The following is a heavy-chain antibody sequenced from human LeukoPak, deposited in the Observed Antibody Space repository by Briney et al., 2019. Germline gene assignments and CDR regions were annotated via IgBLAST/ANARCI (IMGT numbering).Heavy chain of an antibody. J-gene: IGHJ4*02. CDR3: ARDHGGPPYDFWSDY. D-gene: IGHD3-3*01. Sequence: GSSVKVSCKASGGTFSSYAISWVRQAPGQGLEWMGRIIPIFGTANYAQKFQGRVTITTDESASTAYMELSSLRSEDTAVYYCARDHGGPPYDFWSDYWGQGTLVTVSS. V-gene: IGHV1-69*05. CDR2: IIPIFGTA. CDR1: GGTFSSYA.